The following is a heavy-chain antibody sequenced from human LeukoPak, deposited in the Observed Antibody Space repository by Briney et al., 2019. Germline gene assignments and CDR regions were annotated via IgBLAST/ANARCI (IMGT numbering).Heavy chain of an antibody. CDR3: ARGRSSSWSRRDAFDI. CDR1: GGSFSGYY. D-gene: IGHD6-13*01. Sequence: PSETLSLTCAVYGGSFSGYYWSWIRQPAGKGLEWIGEINHSGSTNYNPSLKSRVTISVDTSKNQFSLKLSSVTAADTAVYYCARGRSSSWSRRDAFDIWGQGTMVTVSS. V-gene: IGHV4-34*01. CDR2: INHSGST. J-gene: IGHJ3*02.